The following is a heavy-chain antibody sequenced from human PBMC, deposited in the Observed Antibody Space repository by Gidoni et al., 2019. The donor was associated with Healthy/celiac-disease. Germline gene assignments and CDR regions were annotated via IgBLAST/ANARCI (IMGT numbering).Heavy chain of an antibody. D-gene: IGHD6-19*01. J-gene: IGHJ4*02. V-gene: IGHV3-30*18. Sequence: QVQLVESGGGVVQPGRSLRLSCAASGFTFSSYGMHWVRQAPGKGLGWVAVKSYDGSNKYYADAVKGRFTNYRDNSKNTLYLQMNSLRAEDTAVYYCAKDRGGSGAHYYDYWGQGTLVTVSS. CDR3: AKDRGGSGAHYYDY. CDR2: KSYDGSNK. CDR1: GFTFSSYG.